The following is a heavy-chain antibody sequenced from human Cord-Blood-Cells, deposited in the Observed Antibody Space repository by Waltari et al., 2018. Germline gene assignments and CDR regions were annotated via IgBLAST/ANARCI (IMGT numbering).Heavy chain of an antibody. CDR1: GFTFSSYA. Sequence: EVQLLESGGGLVQPGGSLRLSCAASGFTFSSYAMSWVRQAPGMGLEWVSAISGSGGSTYYADSVKGRFTISRDNSKNTLYLQMNSLRAEDTAVYYCAKDGRYSSSWYYYYYMDVWGKGTTVTVSS. CDR3: AKDGRYSSSWYYYYYMDV. CDR2: ISGSGGST. J-gene: IGHJ6*03. V-gene: IGHV3-23*01. D-gene: IGHD6-13*01.